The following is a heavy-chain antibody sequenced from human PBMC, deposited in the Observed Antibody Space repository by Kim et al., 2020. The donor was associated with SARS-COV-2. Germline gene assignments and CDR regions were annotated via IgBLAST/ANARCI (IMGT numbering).Heavy chain of an antibody. D-gene: IGHD2-15*01. CDR3: ARHPGLRGYCSGGSCYSFDY. Sequence: SETLSLTCTVSGGSISSYYWSWIRQPPGKGLEWIGYIYYSGSTNYNPSLKSRVTISVDTSKNQFSLKLSSVTAADTAVYYCARHPGLRGYCSGGSCYSFDYWGQGTLVTVSS. V-gene: IGHV4-59*08. J-gene: IGHJ4*02. CDR1: GGSISSYY. CDR2: IYYSGST.